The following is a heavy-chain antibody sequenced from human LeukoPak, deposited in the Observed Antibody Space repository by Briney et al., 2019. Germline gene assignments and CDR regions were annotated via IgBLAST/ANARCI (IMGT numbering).Heavy chain of an antibody. Sequence: GGSLRLSCAASGFTFSSYSMNWVRQAPGKGLEWVGLIKSKTNGETRDYAAPVKGRFTISRDDSDNTLYLQMNSLRAEDTAVYYCAKGRGSMVRGVIDYWGQGTLVTVSS. CDR1: GFTFSSYS. CDR3: AKGRGSMVRGVIDY. V-gene: IGHV3-15*01. J-gene: IGHJ4*02. CDR2: IKSKTNGETR. D-gene: IGHD3-10*01.